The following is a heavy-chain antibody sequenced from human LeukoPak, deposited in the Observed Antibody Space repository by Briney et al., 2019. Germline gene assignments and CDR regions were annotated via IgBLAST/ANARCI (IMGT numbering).Heavy chain of an antibody. CDR1: GGSISSSSYY. CDR2: IYYSGST. Sequence: PSETLSLTCTVSGGSISSSSYYWGWLRQPPGKGLEWLGTIYYSGSTYYNPSLKSRVTISVDTSKNQFSLKLSSVTAADTAVYYCARLPQYQLLYRPGIDYWGQGTLVTVSS. CDR3: ARLPQYQLLYRPGIDY. V-gene: IGHV4-39*01. J-gene: IGHJ4*02. D-gene: IGHD2-2*02.